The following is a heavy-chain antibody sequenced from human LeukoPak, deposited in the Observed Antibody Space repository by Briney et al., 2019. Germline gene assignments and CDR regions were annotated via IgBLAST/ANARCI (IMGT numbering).Heavy chain of an antibody. CDR3: ARAGWYYDSSGLDC. D-gene: IGHD3-22*01. CDR2: ISSSSSTI. CDR1: GFTFSSYS. Sequence: PGGSLRLSCAASGFTFSSYSVNWVRQAPGKGLEWVSYISSSSSTIYYADSVKGRFTISRDNAKNSLYLQMNSLRAEDTAVYYCARAGWYYDSSGLDCWGQGTLVTVSS. V-gene: IGHV3-48*04. J-gene: IGHJ4*02.